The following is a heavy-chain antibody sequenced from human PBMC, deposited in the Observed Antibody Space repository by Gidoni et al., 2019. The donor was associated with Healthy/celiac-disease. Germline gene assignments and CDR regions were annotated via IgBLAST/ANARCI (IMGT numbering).Heavy chain of an antibody. CDR1: GFTLRSYG. Sequence: QVQLVESGGGVVLPGRSLRLSCAASGFTLRSYGMHWVRQAPGKGLEWVAVIWYDGSNKYYADSVKGRFTISRDNSKNTLYLQMNSLRAEDTAVYYCARGSGVIAAGNDYFDYWGQGTLVTVSS. D-gene: IGHD6-13*01. CDR2: IWYDGSNK. CDR3: ARGSGVIAAGNDYFDY. J-gene: IGHJ4*02. V-gene: IGHV3-33*01.